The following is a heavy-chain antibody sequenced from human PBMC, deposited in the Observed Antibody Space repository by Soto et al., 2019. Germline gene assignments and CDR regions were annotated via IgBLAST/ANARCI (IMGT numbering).Heavy chain of an antibody. CDR3: AADRGWDCSSTSCYSDGRYYYYYGMDV. CDR1: GFTFTSSA. Sequence: GASVKVSCKASGFTFTSSAVQWVRQARGQRLEWIGWIVVGSGNTNYAQKLQERVTITRDMSTSTAYMELSSLRSEDTAVYYCAADRGWDCSSTSCYSDGRYYYYYGMDVWGQGTTVTVSS. D-gene: IGHD2-2*01. CDR2: IVVGSGNT. V-gene: IGHV1-58*01. J-gene: IGHJ6*02.